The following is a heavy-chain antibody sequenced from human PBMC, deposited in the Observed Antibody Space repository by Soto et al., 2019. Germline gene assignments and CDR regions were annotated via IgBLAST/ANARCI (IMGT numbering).Heavy chain of an antibody. CDR3: ARVHNWNYGDY. D-gene: IGHD1-7*01. J-gene: IGHJ4*02. CDR2: ISSSSSYI. Sequence: EVQLVESGGGLVKPGGSLRLSCAASGFTFSSYSMNWVRQAPGKGLEWVSSISSSSSYIYYADSVKGRFTISRDNAKNSLDLQMNSLRAEDTAVYYCARVHNWNYGDYWGQGTLVTVSS. CDR1: GFTFSSYS. V-gene: IGHV3-21*01.